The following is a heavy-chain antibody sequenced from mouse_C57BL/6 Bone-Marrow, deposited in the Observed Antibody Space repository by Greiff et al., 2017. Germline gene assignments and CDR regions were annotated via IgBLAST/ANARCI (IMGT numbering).Heavy chain of an antibody. D-gene: IGHD1-1*01. V-gene: IGHV1-39*01. J-gene: IGHJ2*01. CDR2: INPNYGTT. Sequence: VQLQQSGPELVKPGASVKISCKASGYSFTDYNMNWVKQSNGQSLEWIGVINPNYGTTSYNQKFKGKATLTVDQSSRTAYMQLNSLTSEDSTVYDCATTVVAPYYFDDWGKGTTLTVSS. CDR3: ATTVVAPYYFDD. CDR1: GYSFTDYN.